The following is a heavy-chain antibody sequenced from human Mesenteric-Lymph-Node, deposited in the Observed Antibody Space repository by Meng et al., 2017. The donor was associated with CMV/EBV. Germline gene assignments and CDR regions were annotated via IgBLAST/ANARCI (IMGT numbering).Heavy chain of an antibody. CDR3: VRHSSISGDY. Sequence: KISCRGSGYTFSAYWIAWVRQVPGKGLEWMGSIYSGDSDTRVSPSFQGQVTISVDRSISTVYLQWTSLKASDTAIYYCVRHSSISGDYWGLGTLVTVSS. D-gene: IGHD3-10*01. CDR1: GYTFSAYW. CDR2: IYSGDSDT. V-gene: IGHV5-51*01. J-gene: IGHJ4*02.